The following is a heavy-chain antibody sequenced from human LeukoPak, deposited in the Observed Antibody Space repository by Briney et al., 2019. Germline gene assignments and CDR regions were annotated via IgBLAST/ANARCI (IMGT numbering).Heavy chain of an antibody. J-gene: IGHJ4*02. D-gene: IGHD3-22*01. CDR3: QRSYDAHFDY. CDR1: GYSISSGYY. CDR2: IYHSGST. V-gene: IGHV4-38-2*02. Sequence: SETLSLTCTVSGYSISSGYYWGWIRQPPGKGLEWSGSIYHSGSTYYNPSLKSRVTISVDPPKNQFSLKLSSVTAADTAVYYCQRSYDAHFDYWGQGTLVTVSS.